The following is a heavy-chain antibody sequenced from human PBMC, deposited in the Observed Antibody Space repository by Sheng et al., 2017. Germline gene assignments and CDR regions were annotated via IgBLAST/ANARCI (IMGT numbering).Heavy chain of an antibody. V-gene: IGHV4-59*01. Sequence: QVQLQESGPGLVKPSETLSLTCTVSGGSISSYYWSWIRQPPGKGLEWIGYIYYSGSTNYNPSLKSRVTISVDTSKNQFSLKLSSVTAADTAVYYCARGHMVRGVIISFWFDPWGQGTLVTVSS. CDR1: GGSISSYY. CDR2: IYYSGST. D-gene: IGHD3-10*01. CDR3: ARGHMVRGVIISFWFDP. J-gene: IGHJ5*02.